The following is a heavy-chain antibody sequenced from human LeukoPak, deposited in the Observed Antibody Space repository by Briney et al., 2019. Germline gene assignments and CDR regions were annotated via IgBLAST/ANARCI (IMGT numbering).Heavy chain of an antibody. CDR2: IWYDGSNK. Sequence: GGSLRLSCAASGFTFSSYGMHWVRQAPGKGLEWVAVIWYDGSNKYYADSVKGRFTISRDNSKNTLYLQMNSLRAEDTAVYYCAKGVPYYYYYMDVWGKGTTVTVSS. V-gene: IGHV3-30*02. CDR3: AKGVPYYYYYMDV. CDR1: GFTFSSYG. J-gene: IGHJ6*03. D-gene: IGHD4/OR15-4a*01.